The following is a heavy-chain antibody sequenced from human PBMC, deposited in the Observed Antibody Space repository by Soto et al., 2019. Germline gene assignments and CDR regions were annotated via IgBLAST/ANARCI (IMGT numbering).Heavy chain of an antibody. V-gene: IGHV3-53*01. Sequence: LRLSCAASGFTVSSNYMIWVRQAPGKGLEWVSVIYSGGSTYCADSVKGRFTISRDNSKNTLYLQMNSLRAEDTAVYYCARARHYDFWSGYSKSLAFDYWGQGTLVTVSS. CDR2: IYSGGST. D-gene: IGHD3-3*01. J-gene: IGHJ4*02. CDR3: ARARHYDFWSGYSKSLAFDY. CDR1: GFTVSSNY.